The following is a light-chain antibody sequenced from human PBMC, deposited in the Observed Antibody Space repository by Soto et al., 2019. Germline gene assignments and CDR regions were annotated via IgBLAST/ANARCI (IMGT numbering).Light chain of an antibody. J-gene: IGKJ2*01. Sequence: EIVLTQSPGTLSLSPGERATLSCRASQSVRSSHLAWYQQMPGQAPRLLIFGASNRATGIPDRFSGSGSGTDFTLSISRLEPEDFAVYYCQLYGDSPMYTFGQGTKLEIK. CDR2: GAS. CDR1: QSVRSSH. V-gene: IGKV3-20*01. CDR3: QLYGDSPMYT.